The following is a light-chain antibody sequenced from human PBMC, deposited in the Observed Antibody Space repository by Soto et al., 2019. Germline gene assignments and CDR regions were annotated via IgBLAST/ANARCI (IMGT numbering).Light chain of an antibody. Sequence: QSVLTQPPSVSGAPGQRVTISCTGSSSNIGAGYDVHWYQQLPGTAPKLLIYGNSNRPSGVPDRFSGSKSGTSASLGITGLQAEDEADYYCQSHDSSLSGYVFGTGTKLTV. J-gene: IGLJ1*01. CDR3: QSHDSSLSGYV. V-gene: IGLV1-40*01. CDR2: GNS. CDR1: SSNIGAGYD.